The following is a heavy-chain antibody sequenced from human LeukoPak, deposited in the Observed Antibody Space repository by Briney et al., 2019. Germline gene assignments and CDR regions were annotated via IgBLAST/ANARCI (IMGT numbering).Heavy chain of an antibody. CDR3: TNSFSDFWIDS. V-gene: IGHV3-73*01. D-gene: IGHD3-3*01. J-gene: IGHJ4*02. Sequence: TGGSLRLSCAASGFTFSDSAMHWVRQASGKGLEWVGRIRSKANHYATAYTASMKGRFTISRDDSKNMAFLQMNSLKTEDTAVYYCTNSFSDFWIDSWGRGTLVTVSS. CDR1: GFTFSDSA. CDR2: IRSKANHYAT.